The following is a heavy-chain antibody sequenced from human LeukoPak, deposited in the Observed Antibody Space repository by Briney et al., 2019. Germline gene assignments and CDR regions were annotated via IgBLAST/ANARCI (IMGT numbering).Heavy chain of an antibody. CDR3: ARGGRGYYYDSSGPGDY. V-gene: IGHV1-69*05. CDR1: GGTFSSYT. Sequence: SVKVSCKASGGTFSSYTISWVRQSPGQGLEWMGRIIPIFGTANYAQKFQGRVTITTDESTSTAYMELSSLRSEDTAVYYCARGGRGYYYDSSGPGDYWGQGTLVTVSS. D-gene: IGHD3-22*01. J-gene: IGHJ4*02. CDR2: IIPIFGTA.